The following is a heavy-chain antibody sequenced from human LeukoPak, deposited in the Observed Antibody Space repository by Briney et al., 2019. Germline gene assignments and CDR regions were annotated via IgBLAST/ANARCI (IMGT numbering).Heavy chain of an antibody. Sequence: ASVKVSCKASGYTFTGYYMHWVRQAPGQGLEWMGWINPNRGGTNYAQKFQGRVTKTRDTSISTAYMELSRLRSDDTAVYYCARVAAAAAHFDYWGQGTLVTVSS. D-gene: IGHD6-13*01. CDR3: ARVAAAAAHFDY. CDR1: GYTFTGYY. V-gene: IGHV1-2*02. CDR2: INPNRGGT. J-gene: IGHJ4*02.